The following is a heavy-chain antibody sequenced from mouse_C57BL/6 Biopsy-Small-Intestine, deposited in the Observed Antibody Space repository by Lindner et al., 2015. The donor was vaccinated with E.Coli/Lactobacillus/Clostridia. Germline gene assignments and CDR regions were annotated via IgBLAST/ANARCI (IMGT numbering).Heavy chain of an antibody. D-gene: IGHD1-3*01. V-gene: IGHV1-74*01. CDR3: ARERLTSSWGEVASDT. CDR2: ILPMLAIS. Sequence: SVKVSCKASGGTFNDPITWVRQAPGQGFEWMGRILPMLAISNYAQKFQGRVTITADKSTSTVYMELTSLRAEDTAVYYCARERLTSSWGEVASDTWGQGTMVIVSP. J-gene: IGHJ3*01. CDR1: GGTFNDP.